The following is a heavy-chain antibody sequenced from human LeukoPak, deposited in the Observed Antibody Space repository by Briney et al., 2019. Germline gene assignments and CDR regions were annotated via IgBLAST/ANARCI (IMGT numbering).Heavy chain of an antibody. CDR3: ARASRYSSSWYGSSAFGI. V-gene: IGHV1-69*01. CDR2: IIPIFGTA. D-gene: IGHD6-13*01. Sequence: SVKVSCKASGGTFSGYAISWVRQAPGQGLEWMGGIIPIFGTANYAQKFQGRVTITADESTSTAYMELSSLRSEDTAVYYCARASRYSSSWYGSSAFGIWGQGTMVTVSS. CDR1: GGTFSGYA. J-gene: IGHJ3*02.